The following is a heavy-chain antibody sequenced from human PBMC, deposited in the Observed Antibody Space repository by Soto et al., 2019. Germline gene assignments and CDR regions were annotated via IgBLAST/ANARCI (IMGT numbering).Heavy chain of an antibody. CDR1: GGSLSGYY. D-gene: IGHD5-12*01. CDR2: IYYSGGT. CDR3: ARSHIVPRLFMYPYDY. J-gene: IGHJ4*02. Sequence: PSEALSLTCTVTGGSLSGYYWMWIRQPPGKGLDWMGYIYYSGGTNYNPSLQSRVTMSVDTSKNQFTLKLSSVTAADTVVYYCARSHIVPRLFMYPYDYWGQGTLVTVSS. V-gene: IGHV4-59*08.